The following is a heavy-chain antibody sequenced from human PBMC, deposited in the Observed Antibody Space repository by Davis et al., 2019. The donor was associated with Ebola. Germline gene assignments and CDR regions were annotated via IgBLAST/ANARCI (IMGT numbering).Heavy chain of an antibody. Sequence: AASVKVSCKASGGTFSSYAISWVRQAPGQGLEWMGGIIPMFDTPNYAQKFQGRVTITADESTSTAYMELSSLRSEDTAVYYCASGAYDFWSGYPNNWFDPWGQGTLVTVSS. J-gene: IGHJ5*02. CDR3: ASGAYDFWSGYPNNWFDP. D-gene: IGHD3-3*01. CDR2: IIPMFDTP. V-gene: IGHV1-69*13. CDR1: GGTFSSYA.